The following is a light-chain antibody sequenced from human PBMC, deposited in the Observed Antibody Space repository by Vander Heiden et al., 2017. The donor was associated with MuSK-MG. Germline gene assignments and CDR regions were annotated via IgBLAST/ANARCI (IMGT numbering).Light chain of an antibody. V-gene: IGKV1-5*03. J-gene: IGKJ2*01. CDR2: KAS. CDR1: QDNGVW. CDR3: QQYNRFPYN. Sequence: DIQMTQSPSTLSASVGDTVTITCRASQDNGVWLAWYQQRPGLATKLLISKASTLESGVPSRFSGSGAGTEFTLTVSNLQPDDFATYYCQQYNRFPYNFGQGTKLEIK.